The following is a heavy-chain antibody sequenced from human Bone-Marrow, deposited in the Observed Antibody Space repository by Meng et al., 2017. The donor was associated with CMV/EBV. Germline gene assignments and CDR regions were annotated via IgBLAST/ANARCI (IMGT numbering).Heavy chain of an antibody. V-gene: IGHV1-2*02. CDR3: ARDGIVVVPAAIQGSNYYYYGMDV. D-gene: IGHD2-2*02. CDR2: INPNSGGT. CDR1: GYTFTGYY. J-gene: IGHJ6*02. Sequence: APVKVSCKASGYTFTGYYMHWVRQAPGQGLEWMGWINPNSGGTNYAQKFQGRVTMTRDTSISTAYMELSRLRSDDTAVYYCARDGIVVVPAAIQGSNYYYYGMDVWGQGTTATVSS.